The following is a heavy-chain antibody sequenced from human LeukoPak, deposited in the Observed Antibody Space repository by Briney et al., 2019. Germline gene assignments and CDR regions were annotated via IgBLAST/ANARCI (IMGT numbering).Heavy chain of an antibody. CDR3: AREDNSNWNIDY. D-gene: IGHD1-1*01. V-gene: IGHV3-11*04. CDR2: ITTSGSTI. Sequence: PGGSLRLSCAASGFTFSDSYMTWIRQAPGKGLEWVSCITTSGSTIYADSLKGRFAISRDNAKNSLYLQMNSLRAEDTAVYYCAREDNSNWNIDYWGQGTLVTVFS. J-gene: IGHJ4*02. CDR1: GFTFSDSY.